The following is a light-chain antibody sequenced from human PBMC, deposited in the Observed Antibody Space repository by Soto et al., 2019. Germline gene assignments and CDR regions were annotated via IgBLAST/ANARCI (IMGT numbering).Light chain of an antibody. J-gene: IGLJ3*02. CDR2: ANN. CDR1: SYNIGSNT. CDR3: APWDDRLNGWV. Sequence: QAVVTQPPSASGTPGQRVTISCSGSSYNIGSNTVNWYQQVPGTAPKLLIYANNKRPSGVSDRFSGSKSGTSASLAISGLQSEDEADYYCAPWDDRLNGWVFGGGTKLTVL. V-gene: IGLV1-44*01.